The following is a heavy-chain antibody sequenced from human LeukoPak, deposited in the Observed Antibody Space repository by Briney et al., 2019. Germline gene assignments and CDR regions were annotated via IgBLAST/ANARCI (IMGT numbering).Heavy chain of an antibody. J-gene: IGHJ4*02. CDR2: INPNSGGT. D-gene: IGHD2-2*01. CDR3: ARAPGWSSTSWSLSDY. CDR1: GYTFTGYY. V-gene: IGHV1-2*02. Sequence: GASVKVSCKASGYTFTGYYMHWVRQAPGQGLEWMGWINPNSGGTNYAQKFQGRVTMTRDTSTSTAYMELSRLRSDDTAVYYCARAPGWSSTSWSLSDYWGQGTLVTVSS.